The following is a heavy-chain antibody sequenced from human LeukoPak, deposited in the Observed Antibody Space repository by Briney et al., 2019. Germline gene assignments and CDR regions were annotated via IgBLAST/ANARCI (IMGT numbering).Heavy chain of an antibody. J-gene: IGHJ4*02. V-gene: IGHV1-2*06. D-gene: IGHD5-18*01. CDR1: GYTFTGYY. CDR3: ARVPPYRYSYGPFDH. Sequence: ASVKVSCKASGYTFTGYYMHWVRQAPGQGLEWMGRINPNSGGTNYAQKFQGRVTMTRDTSISTAYMELSRLRSDDTAVYYCARVPPYRYSYGPFDHWGQGTLVTVSS. CDR2: INPNSGGT.